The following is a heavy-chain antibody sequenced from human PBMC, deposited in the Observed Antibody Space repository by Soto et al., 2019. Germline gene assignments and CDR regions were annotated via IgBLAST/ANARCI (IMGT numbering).Heavy chain of an antibody. V-gene: IGHV3-30*18. J-gene: IGHJ4*02. D-gene: IGHD3-16*01. CDR2: ISYDGNNK. CDR1: GFSFSNNG. CDR3: AKDRVESGLGEIDC. Sequence: QVQLVESGGGVVQPGRSLRLSCAASGFSFSNNGMHWVRQAPGKGLEWVAIISYDGNNKYYADSVKGRFTISRDNSKNTLYLQMNSLRVEDTALYYCAKDRVESGLGEIDCWGQGTLVTVSS.